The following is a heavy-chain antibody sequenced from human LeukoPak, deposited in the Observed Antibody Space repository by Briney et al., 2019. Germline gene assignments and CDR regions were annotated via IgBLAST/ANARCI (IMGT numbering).Heavy chain of an antibody. V-gene: IGHV1-18*01. CDR1: GYTFTSYG. J-gene: IGHJ6*02. D-gene: IGHD3-10*01. Sequence: ASVKVSCKASGYTFTSYGISWVRQAPGQGLEWMGWISAYNGNTNYAQKLQGRVTMTTDTSTSTAYMELRSLRSDDTAVYYCARVVCLWFGDLRARLYYYYGMDVWGQGTTVTVSS. CDR3: ARVVCLWFGDLRARLYYYYGMDV. CDR2: ISAYNGNT.